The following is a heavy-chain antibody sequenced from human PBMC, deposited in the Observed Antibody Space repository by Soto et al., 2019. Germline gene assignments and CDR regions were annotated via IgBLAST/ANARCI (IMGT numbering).Heavy chain of an antibody. CDR1: GGSISSSSYY. CDR2: IYYSGST. D-gene: IGHD5-18*01. J-gene: IGHJ4*02. CDR3: ATFQRYSYGWAPGEGIDY. V-gene: IGHV4-39*01. Sequence: SETLSLTCTVSGGSISSSSYYWGWIRQPPGKGLEWIGSIYYSGSTYYNPSLKSRVTISVDTSKNQFSLKLSSVTAADTAVYYCATFQRYSYGWAPGEGIDYWGQGTLVTVSS.